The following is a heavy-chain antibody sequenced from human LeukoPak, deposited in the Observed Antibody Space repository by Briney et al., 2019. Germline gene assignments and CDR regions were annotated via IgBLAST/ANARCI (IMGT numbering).Heavy chain of an antibody. V-gene: IGHV6-1*01. CDR3: ARDLHFALDY. CDR2: TYYRSNWNS. J-gene: IGHJ4*02. CDR1: GDSVSSTGSA. Sequence: SQTLSLTCAISGDSVSSTGSAWNWIRQSPSRGLERLGRTYYRSNWNSDYAVSVKSRITISPDTSKNQFSLQLSSVTPEDTALYFCARDLHFALDYWGQGTLVTVAS. D-gene: IGHD2/OR15-2a*01.